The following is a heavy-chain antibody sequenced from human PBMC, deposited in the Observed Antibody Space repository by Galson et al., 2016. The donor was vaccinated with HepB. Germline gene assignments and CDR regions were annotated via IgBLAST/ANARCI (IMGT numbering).Heavy chain of an antibody. CDR1: GGTFSIYA. CDR2: IIPIFGTA. CDR3: ARGYTSGWYWFDP. D-gene: IGHD6-19*01. V-gene: IGHV1-69*06. J-gene: IGHJ5*02. Sequence: SVKVSCKASGGTFSIYAISWVRQAPGQGLEWMGGIIPIFGTANYAQKFQGRVTITADKSTSTAYMELTSLRSEDTAVYYCARGYTSGWYWFDPLGQGTLVTVSS.